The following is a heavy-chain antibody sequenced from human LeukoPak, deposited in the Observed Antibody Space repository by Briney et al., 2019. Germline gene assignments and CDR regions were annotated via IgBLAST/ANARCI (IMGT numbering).Heavy chain of an antibody. CDR2: IKTDGSIT. D-gene: IGHD1-26*01. Sequence: GGSLRLSCEASGFTFTTSWMHWVRQAPGKGLVWVSRIKTDGSITTYGDSVKGRFTISRDNAGSTLYLQMDSLRAEDTAVYYCARDQGPSGIGWFDPWGQGTLVTVSA. CDR3: ARDQGPSGIGWFDP. J-gene: IGHJ5*02. CDR1: GFTFTTSW. V-gene: IGHV3-74*03.